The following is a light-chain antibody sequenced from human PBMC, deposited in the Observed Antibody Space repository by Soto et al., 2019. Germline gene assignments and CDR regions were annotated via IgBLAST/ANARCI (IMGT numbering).Light chain of an antibody. V-gene: IGKV1-6*01. CDR1: QGIRND. CDR3: LQDYDFPLT. CDR2: AAS. Sequence: AIQMTQSPSSLSASVGDRVTITCRASQGIRNDLGWYQQKPGKAPKLLIYAASSLQSGVPSRFRGSGSGTDFTLTIISLQPEDFATYYCLQDYDFPLTFGQGTTVEIK. J-gene: IGKJ1*01.